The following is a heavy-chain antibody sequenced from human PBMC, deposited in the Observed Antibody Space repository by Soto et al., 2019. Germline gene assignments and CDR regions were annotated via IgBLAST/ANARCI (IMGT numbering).Heavy chain of an antibody. CDR1: GFTFSRHT. CDR3: ARNTGYDILTGYYEVAFDI. CDR2: ITSNGGST. Sequence: GGSLRLSCAASGFTFSRHTIHWVRQAPGKGLEYVSAITSNGGSTYYANSVKGRFTISRDNSKNTLYLQMGSLRAEDMAVYYCARNTGYDILTGYYEVAFDIWGQGTMVTVSS. V-gene: IGHV3-64*01. J-gene: IGHJ3*02. D-gene: IGHD3-9*01.